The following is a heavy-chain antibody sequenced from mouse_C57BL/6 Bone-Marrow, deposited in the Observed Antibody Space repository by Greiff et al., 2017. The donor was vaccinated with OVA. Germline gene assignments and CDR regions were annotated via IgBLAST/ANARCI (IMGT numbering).Heavy chain of an antibody. CDR3: ARRIDPYDYGAWFAY. CDR1: GYTFTSYW. J-gene: IGHJ3*01. D-gene: IGHD2-4*01. Sequence: QVQLKQPGAELVEPGASVKMSCKASGYTFTSYWITWVKQRPGQGLEWIGDIYPGSGSTNYNEKFKSKATLTVDTSSSTAYMQLSSLTSEDSAVYYCARRIDPYDYGAWFAYWGQGTLVTVSA. V-gene: IGHV1-55*01. CDR2: IYPGSGST.